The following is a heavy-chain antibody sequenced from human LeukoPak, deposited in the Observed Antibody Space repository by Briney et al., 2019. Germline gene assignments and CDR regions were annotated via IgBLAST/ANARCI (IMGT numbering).Heavy chain of an antibody. Sequence: SETLSLTCAVSGGSISSSSYYWGWIRQPPGKGLEWIGSIYYSGNTYYNPSLKSRVTISVDTSKSQFSLKLSSVTAADTAVYCCARDARYYDILTGSARPGGYYFDYWGQGTLVTVSS. CDR2: IYYSGNT. CDR1: GGSISSSSYY. CDR3: ARDARYYDILTGSARPGGYYFDY. V-gene: IGHV4-39*07. D-gene: IGHD3-9*01. J-gene: IGHJ4*02.